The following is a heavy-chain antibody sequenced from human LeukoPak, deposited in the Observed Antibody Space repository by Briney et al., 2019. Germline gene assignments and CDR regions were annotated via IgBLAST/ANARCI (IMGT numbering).Heavy chain of an antibody. V-gene: IGHV1-24*01. CDR2: FDPEDGET. CDR1: GYTLTELS. J-gene: IGHJ3*02. D-gene: IGHD3-3*01. CDR3: ASGLTIFGVVIIEVHDAFDI. Sequence: ASVKVSCKVSGYTLTELSMHWVRQAPGKGLEWMGGFDPEDGETIYAQKFQGRVTMTRNTSISTAYMELSSLRSEDTAVYYCASGLTIFGVVIIEVHDAFDIWGQGTMVTVSS.